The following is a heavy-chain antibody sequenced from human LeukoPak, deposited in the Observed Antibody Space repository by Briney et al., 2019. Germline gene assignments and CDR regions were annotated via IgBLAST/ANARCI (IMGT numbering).Heavy chain of an antibody. CDR2: ISYDGSNK. J-gene: IGHJ4*02. V-gene: IGHV3-30-3*01. Sequence: GWSLRLSCAASGFTFSSYAMHWVRQARGKGLEWVAAISYDGSNKYYADSVKGRFTISRDNSKNTLYLLMNSLRAEDTAVYYCATLYDYVWGSYRYTREPADYWGQGTLVTVSS. D-gene: IGHD3-16*02. CDR3: ATLYDYVWGSYRYTREPADY. CDR1: GFTFSSYA.